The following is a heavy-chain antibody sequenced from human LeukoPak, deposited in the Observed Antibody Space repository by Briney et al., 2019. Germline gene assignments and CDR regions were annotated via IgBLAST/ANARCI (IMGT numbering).Heavy chain of an antibody. CDR1: GFTFSSYS. J-gene: IGHJ4*02. D-gene: IGHD3-22*01. CDR2: ISSSSSSYI. V-gene: IGHV3-21*01. Sequence: PGGSLRLSCAASGFTFSSYSMNWVRQAPGKGLEWVSSISSSSSSYIYYADSVKGRFTISRDNAKNSLYLQMNSLRAEDTAVYYCARGTSSYYDSSGYAAYWGQGTLVTVSS. CDR3: ARGTSSYYDSSGYAAY.